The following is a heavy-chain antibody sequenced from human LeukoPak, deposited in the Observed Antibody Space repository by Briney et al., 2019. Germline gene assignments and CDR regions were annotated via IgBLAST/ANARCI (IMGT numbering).Heavy chain of an antibody. V-gene: IGHV1-18*04. CDR1: GYTFTGYF. CDR2: ISAYNGNT. J-gene: IGHJ3*02. D-gene: IGHD6-13*01. Sequence: ASVKVSCKASGYTFTGYFMHWVRQAPGLGLEWMGWISAYNGNTNYAQKVQGRVTMTTDTSTSTAYMELRSLRFDDTAVYYCARDQSVRLLQTSSTYFKHVFAIWGQGSMVTVSS. CDR3: ARDQSVRLLQTSSTYFKHVFAI.